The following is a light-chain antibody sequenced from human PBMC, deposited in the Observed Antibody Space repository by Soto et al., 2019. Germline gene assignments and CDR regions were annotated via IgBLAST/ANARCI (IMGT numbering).Light chain of an antibody. J-gene: IGKJ4*01. CDR3: QQVKNNLPLT. CDR2: EAS. Sequence: IQLTQSPSSLSASVGDRVTITCRVSQDISHYVAWYQQKPGKAPKVLIYEASTLQSGVPSRFSGSGSGTDFTLTISSLQPEDFATYYCQQVKNNLPLTFGGGTKVDIK. CDR1: QDISHY. V-gene: IGKV1-9*01.